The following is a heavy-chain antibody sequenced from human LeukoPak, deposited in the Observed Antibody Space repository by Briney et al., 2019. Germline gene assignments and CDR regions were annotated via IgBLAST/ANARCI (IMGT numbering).Heavy chain of an antibody. CDR2: INHSGST. V-gene: IGHV4-34*01. CDR3: ARGHSSRVYYYGSGSYSH. Sequence: PSETLSLTCAVYGGSFSGYYWSWIRQPPGKGLEWIGEINHSGSTNYNPSLKSRVTISVDTSKNQFSLKLSSVTAADTAVYYCARGHSSRVYYYGSGSYSHWGQGTLVTVPS. J-gene: IGHJ4*02. CDR1: GGSFSGYY. D-gene: IGHD3-10*01.